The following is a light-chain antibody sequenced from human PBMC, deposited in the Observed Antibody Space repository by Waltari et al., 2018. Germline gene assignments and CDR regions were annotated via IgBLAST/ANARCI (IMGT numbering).Light chain of an antibody. CDR2: GVN. V-gene: IGLV1-40*01. Sequence: QSVLTQPPSVSGAPGPRVTISCTGSWSNIGAGHATPWYQQLPGKAPRLLIYGVNTRPLGVPDRFFGSQAGTSASLAITGLQAEDEGDYYCQSYDTSLSVVFGGGTKLTVL. CDR1: WSNIGAGHA. J-gene: IGLJ2*01. CDR3: QSYDTSLSVV.